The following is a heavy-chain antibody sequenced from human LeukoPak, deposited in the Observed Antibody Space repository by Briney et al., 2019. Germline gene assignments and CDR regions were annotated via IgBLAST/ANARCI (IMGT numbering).Heavy chain of an antibody. CDR3: ARRITIFGVVIS. D-gene: IGHD3-3*01. J-gene: IGHJ5*02. CDR2: INHSGST. Sequence: SETLSLTCAVYGGSFSGYYWSWIRQPPGKGLEWIGEINHSGSTNYNPSLKSRVTISVDPSKNQFSLKLSSVTAADTAVYYCARRITIFGVVISWGQGTLVTVSS. V-gene: IGHV4-34*01. CDR1: GGSFSGYY.